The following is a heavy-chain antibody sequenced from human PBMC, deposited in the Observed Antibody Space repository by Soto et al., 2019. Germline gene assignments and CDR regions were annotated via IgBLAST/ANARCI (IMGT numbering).Heavy chain of an antibody. CDR3: ARDPLYGGSTYNWLDP. CDR1: GYTFTGYY. D-gene: IGHD5-12*01. CDR2: INPNSGGT. Sequence: ASVKVSCKASGYTFTGYYMHWVRQAPVQGLEWMGWINPNSGGTNYAQKFQGRVTMTRDTSISTSYMEMSRLRSDDTAVYYCARDPLYGGSTYNWLDPWGQGTMVTVSS. J-gene: IGHJ5*02. V-gene: IGHV1-2*02.